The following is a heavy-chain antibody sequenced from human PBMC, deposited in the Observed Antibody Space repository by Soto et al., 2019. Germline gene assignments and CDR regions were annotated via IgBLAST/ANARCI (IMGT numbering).Heavy chain of an antibody. CDR1: GGTFSSYA. CDR3: ARVADIVLVPAAMSGMDV. Sequence: QVQLVQSGAEVKKPGSSVKVSCKASGGTFSSYAISWVRQAPGQGLEWMGGIIPIFGTANYAQKFQCRVTITADESTSTAYMELSSLRSEDTAVYYCARVADIVLVPAAMSGMDVWGQGTTVTVSS. CDR2: IIPIFGTA. D-gene: IGHD2-2*01. J-gene: IGHJ6*02. V-gene: IGHV1-69*12.